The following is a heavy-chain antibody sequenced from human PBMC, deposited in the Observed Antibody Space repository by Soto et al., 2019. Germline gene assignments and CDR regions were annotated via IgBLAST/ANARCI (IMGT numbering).Heavy chain of an antibody. CDR2: ISGSGGST. Sequence: QPGGSLRLSCSASGFTFSSYAMSWVRQAPGKGLEWVSAISGSGGSTYYADSVKGRFTISRDNSKNTLYLQMNSLRAEDTAVFSCAKDGQDIVVVVAADFDYWGQGPLVTVSS. J-gene: IGHJ4*02. D-gene: IGHD2-15*01. V-gene: IGHV3-23*01. CDR1: GFTFSSYA. CDR3: AKDGQDIVVVVAADFDY.